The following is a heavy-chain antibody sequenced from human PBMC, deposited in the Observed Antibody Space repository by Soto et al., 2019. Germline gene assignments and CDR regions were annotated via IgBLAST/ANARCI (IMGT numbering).Heavy chain of an antibody. CDR3: VREAYIGYGHAIDH. D-gene: IGHD5-12*01. CDR1: GVTISTYY. Sequence: GPGPEPTSETLSLTCAVSGVTISTYYWSWIRQPPGKGLEWIGYNYHSGTTNYKPSLKSRVTISVDTSKNQFSLRLTSVTAADTAIYYCVREAYIGYGHAIDHWGQGTLVTVSS. V-gene: IGHV4-59*01. CDR2: NYHSGTT. J-gene: IGHJ4*02.